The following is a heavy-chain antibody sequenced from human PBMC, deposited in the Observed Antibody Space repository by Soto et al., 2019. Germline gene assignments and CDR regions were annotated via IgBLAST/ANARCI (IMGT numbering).Heavy chain of an antibody. V-gene: IGHV3-21*01. J-gene: IGHJ4*02. Sequence: GGSLRLSCAASGFTFSTYSMNWVRQAPGKGLEWVSTISSSGSYIYYADSVKGRFTISRDNAKNSLYLQMNSLRAEDTAVYYCARGGYCSGGACSGWDYWGQGTLVTVSS. CDR1: GFTFSTYS. CDR3: ARGGYCSGGACSGWDY. D-gene: IGHD2-15*01. CDR2: ISSSGSYI.